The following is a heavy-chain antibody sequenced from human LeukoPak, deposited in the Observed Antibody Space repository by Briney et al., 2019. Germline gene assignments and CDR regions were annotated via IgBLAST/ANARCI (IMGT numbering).Heavy chain of an antibody. Sequence: ASLKVSCKASGYTFTGYFIHWVRQAPGQGLEWMGWINPNSAGTNYAQKFQGRVTMTRDTSISTAYMELSSLRSEDTAVYYCARGSTMMGWGQGTLVTVSS. J-gene: IGHJ4*02. V-gene: IGHV1-2*02. CDR1: GYTFTGYF. CDR3: ARGSTMMG. CDR2: INPNSAGT. D-gene: IGHD3-22*01.